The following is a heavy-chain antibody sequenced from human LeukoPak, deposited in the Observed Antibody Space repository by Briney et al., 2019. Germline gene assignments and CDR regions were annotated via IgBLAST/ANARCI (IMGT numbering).Heavy chain of an antibody. CDR2: ISSGGSTI. Sequence: GGSLRLSCGASDFSFSSYTMNWVRQAPGRGLEWVSSISSGGSTINYADSVKGRFTISRDNSKNTLYLQMNSLRAEDTAVYYCAKDRIAAPGGGYFDYWGQGTLVTVSS. CDR1: DFSFSSYT. J-gene: IGHJ4*02. V-gene: IGHV3-48*01. D-gene: IGHD6-13*01. CDR3: AKDRIAAPGGGYFDY.